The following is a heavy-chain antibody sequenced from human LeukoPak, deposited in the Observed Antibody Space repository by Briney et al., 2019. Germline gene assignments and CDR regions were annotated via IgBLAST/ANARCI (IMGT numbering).Heavy chain of an antibody. CDR2: ISYDGSNK. D-gene: IGHD6-19*01. Sequence: PGGSLRLSCAASGFTFSSYAMHWVRQAPGKGLEWVAVISYDGSNKYYADSVKGRFTISRDNSKNTLYLQMNSLRAEDTAVYYCARESAEYSSGWYYYWGQGTLVTVSS. J-gene: IGHJ4*02. V-gene: IGHV3-30*04. CDR3: ARESAEYSSGWYYY. CDR1: GFTFSSYA.